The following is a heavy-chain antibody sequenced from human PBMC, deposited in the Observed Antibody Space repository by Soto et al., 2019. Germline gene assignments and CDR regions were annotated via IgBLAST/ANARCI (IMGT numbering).Heavy chain of an antibody. CDR2: ITHRGSP. CDR3: TRIPGSDYSAPLDF. V-gene: IGHV4-34*01. J-gene: IGHJ4*02. Sequence: XTLSLPFAVYGGSFSGYHWPWILQTPGRGLDWMGEITHRGSPNYNPSLKSRVTISVDTSKNQFSLNLRSVTAADTAVYYCTRIPGSDYSAPLDFWGQGTLVTVSS. D-gene: IGHD4-4*01. CDR1: GGSFSGYH.